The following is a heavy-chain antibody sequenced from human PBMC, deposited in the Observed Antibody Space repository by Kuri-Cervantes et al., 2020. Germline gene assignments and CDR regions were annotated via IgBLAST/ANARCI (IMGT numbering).Heavy chain of an antibody. J-gene: IGHJ2*01. CDR3: AKGAGVYPDWYFDL. CDR1: GFTFDDYA. V-gene: IGHV3-9*01. CDR2: ISWNSGSI. D-gene: IGHD3-16*02. Sequence: LSLTCAASGFTFDDYAMHWVRQAPGKGLEWVSGISWNSGSIGYADSVKGRFTISRDNAKNSLYLQMNSLRAEHTAVYYCAKGAGVYPDWYFDLWGRGTLVTVSS.